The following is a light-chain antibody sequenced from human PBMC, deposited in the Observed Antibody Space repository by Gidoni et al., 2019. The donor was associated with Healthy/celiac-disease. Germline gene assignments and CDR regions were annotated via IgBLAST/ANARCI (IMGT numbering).Light chain of an antibody. V-gene: IGKV1-39*01. J-gene: IGKJ1*01. CDR3: QQSYSTPRT. CDR1: QSISSY. Sequence: DIKITQSPSSLSASVGDRVTITCRASQSISSYLYWYQQKPGHAPKLLIYAASSLQSWVPSRFSGSGSGTDFTLTISSLQPEVFATYYCQQSYSTPRTFGQGTKVEIK. CDR2: AAS.